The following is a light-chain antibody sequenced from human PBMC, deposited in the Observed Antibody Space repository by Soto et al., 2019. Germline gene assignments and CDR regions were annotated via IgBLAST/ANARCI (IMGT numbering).Light chain of an antibody. CDR3: CSLTSGPGWV. J-gene: IGLJ3*02. CDR2: QVI. CDR1: SSDVGGYKY. Sequence: QSALTQPASVSGSPGQSITISCTGTSSDVGGYKYVSWYQQHPDKAPKLIIHQVIDRPSGISDRFSGSKSGNRAFLTISGLQAEDEADYYCCSLTSGPGWVFGGGTKLTVL. V-gene: IGLV2-14*01.